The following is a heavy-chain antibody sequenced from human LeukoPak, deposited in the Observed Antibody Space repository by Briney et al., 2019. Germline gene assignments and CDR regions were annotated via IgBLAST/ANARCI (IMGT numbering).Heavy chain of an antibody. CDR3: AERKPSSRWSS. V-gene: IGHV1-69*04. CDR2: IIPILGIA. D-gene: IGHD6-13*01. CDR1: GGTFSSYA. Sequence: SVKVSCKASGGTFSSYAISWVRQAPGQGLEWMGRIIPILGIANYAQKFQGRVTITANKSTSTAYMEPSSLRSEDTAVYYCAERKPSSRWSSWGQGTLVTVSS. J-gene: IGHJ5*02.